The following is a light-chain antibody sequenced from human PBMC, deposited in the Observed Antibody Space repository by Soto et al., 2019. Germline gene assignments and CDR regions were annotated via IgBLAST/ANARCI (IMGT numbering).Light chain of an antibody. J-gene: IGKJ1*01. CDR1: QSVSSGS. Sequence: EIVLTQSPGTLPLSPGGRATLSCRASQSVSSGSLAWYQQKPGQGPRLLIYGASSRATGIPDRFSGSGSGTDFTLTISRLEPEDFAVYYCQQYGSSPGTFGQGTKVDIK. CDR2: GAS. CDR3: QQYGSSPGT. V-gene: IGKV3-20*01.